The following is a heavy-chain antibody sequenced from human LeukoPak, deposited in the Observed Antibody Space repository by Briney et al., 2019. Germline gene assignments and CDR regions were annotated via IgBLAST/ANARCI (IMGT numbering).Heavy chain of an antibody. CDR2: INHSGST. CDR1: GGSIRSSYYY. CDR3: ARSHYYDSSGSHNNWFDP. J-gene: IGHJ5*02. Sequence: SETLSLTCTVSGGSIRSSYYYWGRIRQPPGTGLEWIGEINHSGSTNYNPSLKSRVTISVDTSKNQFSLRLTSVTAADTAVYYCARSHYYDSSGSHNNWFDPWGQGTLVTVSS. V-gene: IGHV4-39*07. D-gene: IGHD3-22*01.